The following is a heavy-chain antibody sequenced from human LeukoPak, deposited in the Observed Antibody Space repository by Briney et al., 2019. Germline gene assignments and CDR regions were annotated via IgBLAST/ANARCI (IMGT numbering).Heavy chain of an antibody. J-gene: IGHJ3*02. CDR3: AKEFITMIVGDAFDI. Sequence: GGSLRLSCSASGFTFKKYGMHWVRQSPGKGLEWVAFIRDDESNKNYADFVKGRFTISRDNSKNTLYLQMNSLRAEDTAVYYCAKEFITMIVGDAFDIWGQGTMVTVSS. CDR1: GFTFKKYG. V-gene: IGHV3-30*02. CDR2: IRDDESNK. D-gene: IGHD3-22*01.